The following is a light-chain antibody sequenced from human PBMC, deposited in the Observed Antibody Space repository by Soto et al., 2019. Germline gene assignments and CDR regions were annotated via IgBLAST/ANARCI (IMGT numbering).Light chain of an antibody. CDR1: QSFSSNY. CDR2: GAS. Sequence: EIVLTQSPGTLSLSPGERATLSCRASQSFSSNYLAWYQHKPGQTPRLLMFGASNRATGIPDRFSGSGSGTDFTLTISRLEPEDFALYYCQRYGGSFGQGTRLEIK. J-gene: IGKJ5*01. V-gene: IGKV3-20*01. CDR3: QRYGGS.